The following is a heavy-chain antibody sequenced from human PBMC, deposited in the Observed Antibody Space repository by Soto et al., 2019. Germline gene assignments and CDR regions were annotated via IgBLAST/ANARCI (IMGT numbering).Heavy chain of an antibody. V-gene: IGHV3-11*06. CDR2: ISSSSSYT. CDR1: GFTFSDYY. Sequence: PGGSLRLSCAASGFTFSDYYMSWIRQAPGKGLEWVSYISSSSSYTNYADSVKGRFTISRDNAKNSLYLQMNSLRAEDTAVYYCASFTTSAPGLGYWGQGTLVTVSS. J-gene: IGHJ4*02. CDR3: ASFTTSAPGLGY. D-gene: IGHD3-22*01.